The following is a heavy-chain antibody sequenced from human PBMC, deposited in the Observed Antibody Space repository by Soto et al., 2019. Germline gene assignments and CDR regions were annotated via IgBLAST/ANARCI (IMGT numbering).Heavy chain of an antibody. V-gene: IGHV5-10-1*01. Sequence: PGESLRISCKGSGYSFTSYWISCVRQKPEKCLEWMGRIDPSDSYTNYSPSFQGHVTISADKSISTAYLQWSSLKASDTAMYYCARFIVVVPAGRVGYYYGMDVWGQGTTVTVSS. CDR3: ARFIVVVPAGRVGYYYGMDV. CDR1: GYSFTSYW. J-gene: IGHJ6*02. CDR2: IDPSDSYT. D-gene: IGHD2-2*01.